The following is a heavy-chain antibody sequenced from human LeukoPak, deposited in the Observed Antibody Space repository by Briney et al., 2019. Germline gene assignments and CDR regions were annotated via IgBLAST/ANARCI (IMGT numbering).Heavy chain of an antibody. CDR1: GFTFSSYS. CDR2: ISSSSSYI. CDR3: ASLSTGYSSGWYNNFDY. D-gene: IGHD6-19*01. J-gene: IGHJ4*02. Sequence: GGSLRLSCAASGFTFSSYSMNWVRQAPGKGLEWVSSISSSSSYIYYADSVKGRFTIPRDNARNSLYLQMNSLRAEDTAVYYCASLSTGYSSGWYNNFDYWGQGTLVTVSS. V-gene: IGHV3-21*01.